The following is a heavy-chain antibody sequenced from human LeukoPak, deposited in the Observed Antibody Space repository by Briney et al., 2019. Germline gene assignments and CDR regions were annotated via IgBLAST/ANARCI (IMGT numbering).Heavy chain of an antibody. CDR3: ARGSSGYCSGGSCYPPGY. J-gene: IGHJ4*02. CDR2: INPNSGGT. V-gene: IGHV1-2*06. D-gene: IGHD2-15*01. CDR1: GYTFTGYY. Sequence: ASVKVSCKASGYTFTGYYMHWVRQAPGQGLEWMGRINPNSGGTNYAQKFQGRVTMTRDTSISTAYMELSRLRPDDTAVYYCARGSSGYCSGGSCYPPGYWGQGTLVTVSS.